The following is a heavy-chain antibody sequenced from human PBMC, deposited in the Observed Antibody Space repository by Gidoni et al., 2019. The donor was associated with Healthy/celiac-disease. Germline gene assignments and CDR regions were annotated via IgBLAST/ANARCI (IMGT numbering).Heavy chain of an antibody. CDR2: INHSGST. V-gene: IGHV4-34*01. CDR1: GGSFSGYY. D-gene: IGHD5-12*01. J-gene: IGHJ3*02. Sequence: QVQLQQWGAGLLKPSETLSLTCAVYGGSFSGYYWSWIRQPPGKGLEWIGEINHSGSTNYNQSLKSRVTISVDTSKNQFSLKLSSVTAADTAVYYCARGGARWLHPQPDAFDIWGQGTMVTVSS. CDR3: ARGGARWLHPQPDAFDI.